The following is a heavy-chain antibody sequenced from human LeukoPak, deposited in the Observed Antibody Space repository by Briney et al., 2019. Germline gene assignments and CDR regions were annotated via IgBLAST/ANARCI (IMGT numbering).Heavy chain of an antibody. V-gene: IGHV3-11*04. CDR2: ITTSSAGI. D-gene: IGHD1-26*01. Sequence: GGSLRLSCGASGFTFSDHHMSWIRQAPGKGLEWISHITTSSAGIYYADSVKGRFTISRDNANNSLFLQMNSLRAEDTAVYYCTGSGYYLPWGQGTLVTVSS. CDR1: GFTFSDHH. J-gene: IGHJ5*02. CDR3: TGSGYYLP.